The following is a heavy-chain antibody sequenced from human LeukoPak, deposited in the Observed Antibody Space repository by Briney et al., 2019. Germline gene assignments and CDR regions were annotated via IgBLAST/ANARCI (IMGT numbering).Heavy chain of an antibody. CDR3: AREVWTSANWFDP. J-gene: IGHJ5*02. D-gene: IGHD3/OR15-3a*01. CDR2: IYTSGTT. CDR1: GGSISSYY. V-gene: IGHV4-4*07. Sequence: SETLSLTCTVSGGSISSYYWTWIRQPAGKGLEWVGRIYTSGTTYYDPSLKSRVTISVDRSKNQFSLILSSVTAADTAVYYCAREVWTSANWFDPWGQGTLVTVSS.